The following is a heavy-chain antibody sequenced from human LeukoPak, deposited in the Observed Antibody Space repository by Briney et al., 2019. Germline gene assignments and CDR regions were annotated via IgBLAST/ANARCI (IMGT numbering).Heavy chain of an antibody. Sequence: GGSLRLSCAASGFTFSSYPMHWVRQAPGKGLEWVAVVSDDGNKKFDADFVKGRFTISRDNSKNTLYLRMNSLRGEDTAVYYCARGQLLLEGYFYYMDVWGKGTTVTVSS. D-gene: IGHD2-2*01. V-gene: IGHV3-30*01. J-gene: IGHJ6*03. CDR3: ARGQLLLEGYFYYMDV. CDR1: GFTFSSYP. CDR2: VSDDGNKK.